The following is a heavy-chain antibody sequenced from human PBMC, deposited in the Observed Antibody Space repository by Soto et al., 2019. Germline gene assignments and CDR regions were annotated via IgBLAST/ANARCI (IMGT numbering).Heavy chain of an antibody. J-gene: IGHJ5*02. V-gene: IGHV1-18*01. CDR3: ARDPGYSSSWYGGGNFDP. CDR1: GYTFTSYG. CDR2: ISAYTGNT. D-gene: IGHD6-13*01. Sequence: QVQLVQSGAEVKKPGASVKVSCKASGYTFTSYGISWVRQAPGQGLEWMGWISAYTGNTNYAEKLQGRLTITADTYTSTAYMELRSLRSDDTAVYYCARDPGYSSSWYGGGNFDPWGQGTLVTVSS.